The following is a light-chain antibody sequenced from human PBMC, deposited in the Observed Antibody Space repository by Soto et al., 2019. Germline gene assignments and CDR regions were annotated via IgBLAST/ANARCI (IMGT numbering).Light chain of an antibody. J-gene: IGLJ1*01. CDR3: SSYAGSSNV. CDR1: SSDVGGYNY. CDR2: EVN. V-gene: IGLV2-8*01. Sequence: QSVLTQPPSASGSPGQSVAISCTGTSSDVGGYNYASWYQQHPGKAPKLMIYEVNKRPSGVPDRFSGSKSGNTASLTVSGLQAEDEDDYYCSSYAGSSNVFGTGTKVTV.